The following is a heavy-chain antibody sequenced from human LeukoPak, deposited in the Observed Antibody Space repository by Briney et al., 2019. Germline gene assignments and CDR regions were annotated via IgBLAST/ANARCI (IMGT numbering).Heavy chain of an antibody. CDR2: INAGNGKT. D-gene: IGHD3-9*01. J-gene: IGHJ4*02. CDR3: ARGYYDLLTGHVVTYYFDY. Sequence: ASVTVSFTASGYTFTNYAVHWVRQAPGQRLEWMGWINAGNGKTNYSQKFQVRVTLTRDTSASTVYMELSSLRSEDTAVYYCARGYYDLLTGHVVTYYFDYWGQGTLVTVSS. CDR1: GYTFTNYA. V-gene: IGHV1-3*01.